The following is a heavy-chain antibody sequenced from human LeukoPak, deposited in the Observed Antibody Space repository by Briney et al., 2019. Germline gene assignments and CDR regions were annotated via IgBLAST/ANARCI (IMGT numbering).Heavy chain of an antibody. Sequence: GGSLRLSCAASGFIFSDYSMNWVRQAPGKGLEWISYIGISSGNTKYADSVKGRFTISGDNAKNSLYLQMNSPRVEDTAVYYCARDHNYAFDNWGQGTLVTVSS. CDR2: IGISSGNT. CDR1: GFIFSDYS. J-gene: IGHJ4*02. D-gene: IGHD1-1*01. V-gene: IGHV3-48*04. CDR3: ARDHNYAFDN.